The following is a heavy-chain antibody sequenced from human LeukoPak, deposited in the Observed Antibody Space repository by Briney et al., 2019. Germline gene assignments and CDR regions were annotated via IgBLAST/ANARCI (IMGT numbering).Heavy chain of an antibody. CDR2: IYSGGST. Sequence: GGSLRLSCAASGFTVSSNYMSWVRQAPGKGLEWVSVIYSGGSTYYADSVKGRFTISRDNSKNTLYLQMNSLRAEDTAVYYCAKVNTMVRGAVPYWGPGTLVTVSS. D-gene: IGHD3-10*01. CDR3: AKVNTMVRGAVPY. CDR1: GFTVSSNY. J-gene: IGHJ4*02. V-gene: IGHV3-53*01.